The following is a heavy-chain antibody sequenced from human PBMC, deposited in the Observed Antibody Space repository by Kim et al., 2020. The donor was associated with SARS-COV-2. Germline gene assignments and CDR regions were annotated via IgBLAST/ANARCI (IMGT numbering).Heavy chain of an antibody. Sequence: SVKVSCKASGGTFSSYAISWVRQAPGQGLEWMGGIIPIFGTANYAQKFQGRVTITADESTSTAYMELSSLRSEDTAVYYCARGTPTHLPLYYYDSSGYYDYFDYWGQGTLVTVSS. J-gene: IGHJ4*02. D-gene: IGHD3-22*01. CDR1: GGTFSSYA. CDR3: ARGTPTHLPLYYYDSSGYYDYFDY. CDR2: IIPIFGTA. V-gene: IGHV1-69*13.